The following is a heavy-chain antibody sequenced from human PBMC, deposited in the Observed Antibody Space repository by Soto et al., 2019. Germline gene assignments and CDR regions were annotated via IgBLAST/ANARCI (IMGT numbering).Heavy chain of an antibody. Sequence: QLQLQESGPGLVKPSETLSLTCTVSSGSISSSSYYWGWIRQPPGKGLEWIGSIYYSGSTYYNPSLNCRVTISVDTSKIQFPLKLSSVTAADTAVYYCARLGRTTLRYCYRDVWGKGTTVTVSS. J-gene: IGHJ6*03. CDR3: ARLGRTTLRYCYRDV. D-gene: IGHD1-1*01. V-gene: IGHV4-39*01. CDR1: SGSISSSSYY. CDR2: IYYSGST.